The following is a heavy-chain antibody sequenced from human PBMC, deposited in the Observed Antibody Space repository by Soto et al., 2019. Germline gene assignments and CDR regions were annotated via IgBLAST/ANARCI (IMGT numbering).Heavy chain of an antibody. CDR2: ICFDGSNK. Sequence: PXGSLRLSCAASGFTFSRYSMHWVRQAPGKGLEWVAVICFDGSNKNYADSVKGRFTVSKDNSKNTLYLQMDGLGAEDTAVYYCARASDTSGYPYFDYWGQGTLVTVSS. J-gene: IGHJ4*02. D-gene: IGHD3-22*01. CDR3: ARASDTSGYPYFDY. CDR1: GFTFSRYS. V-gene: IGHV3-33*01.